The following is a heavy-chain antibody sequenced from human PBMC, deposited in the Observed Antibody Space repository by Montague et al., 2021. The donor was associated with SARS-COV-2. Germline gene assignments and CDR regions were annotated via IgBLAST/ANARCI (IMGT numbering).Heavy chain of an antibody. CDR2: IYYTGTT. Sequence: SETLSLTCTVSGASFSNYYWSWIRQPPGKGLEWIGCIYYTGTTNYNPSLKSRVTISVDTSKTQFSLKLTSVTAADTAVYYCAREGYCSGGTCYSSGPNWFDPWGQGTLVTVSS. J-gene: IGHJ5*02. D-gene: IGHD2-15*01. CDR3: AREGYCSGGTCYSSGPNWFDP. V-gene: IGHV4-59*01. CDR1: GASFSNYY.